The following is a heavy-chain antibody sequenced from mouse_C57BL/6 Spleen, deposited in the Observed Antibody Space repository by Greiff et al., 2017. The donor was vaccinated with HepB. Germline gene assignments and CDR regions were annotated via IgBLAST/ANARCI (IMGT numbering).Heavy chain of an antibody. Sequence: QVQLKESGPELAKPGASVKISCKASGYAFSSSWMNWVKQRPGKGLEWIGRIYPGDGDTNYNGKFKGKATLTADKSSSTAYMQLSSLTSEDSAVYFCARGGNYYGSSWYFDVWGTGTTVTVSS. CDR3: ARGGNYYGSSWYFDV. J-gene: IGHJ1*03. V-gene: IGHV1-82*01. D-gene: IGHD1-1*01. CDR1: GYAFSSSW. CDR2: IYPGDGDT.